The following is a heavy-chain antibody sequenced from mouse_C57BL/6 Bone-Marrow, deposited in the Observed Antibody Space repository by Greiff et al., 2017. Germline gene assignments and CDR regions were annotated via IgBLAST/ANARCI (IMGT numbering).Heavy chain of an antibody. D-gene: IGHD2-4*01. V-gene: IGHV1-59*01. CDR2: IDPSDSYT. J-gene: IGHJ3*01. CDR3: ASSRLRRAWFAY. Sequence: QVQLQQPGAELVRPGTSVKLSCKASGYTFTSYWMHWVKQRPGQGLEWIGVIDPSDSYTNYNQKFKVKATLTVDTSSSTAYMQLSSLTSEDSAVYYCASSRLRRAWFAYWGQGTLVTVSA. CDR1: GYTFTSYW.